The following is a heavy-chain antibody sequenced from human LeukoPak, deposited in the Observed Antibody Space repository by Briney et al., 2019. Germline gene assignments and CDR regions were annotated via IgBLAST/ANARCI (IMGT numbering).Heavy chain of an antibody. CDR1: RFTFTDYA. V-gene: IGHV3-30-3*01. J-gene: IGHJ3*02. CDR3: ARGRDAFDI. Sequence: PGGSLRLSCAASRFTFTDYAMNWVRQAPGKGLEWVAVISYDGSNKYYADSVKGRFTISRDNSKNTLYLQMNSLRAEDTAVYYCARGRDAFDIWGQGTMVTVSS. CDR2: ISYDGSNK.